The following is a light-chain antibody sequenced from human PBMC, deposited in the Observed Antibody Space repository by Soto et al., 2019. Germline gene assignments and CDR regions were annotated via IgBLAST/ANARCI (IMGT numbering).Light chain of an antibody. CDR2: AAI. CDR3: QQGNSFPLT. J-gene: IGKJ4*01. V-gene: IGKV1-12*01. CDR1: QDIDSW. Sequence: DIQMTQSPSSVSASIGDRVTITCRASQDIDSWLAWVQQKPGEAPRLLIYAAISLHSGVPSRFSGAGSGTDFSLTISCLQPEDFATYFCQQGNSFPLTFRGGTKVEIK.